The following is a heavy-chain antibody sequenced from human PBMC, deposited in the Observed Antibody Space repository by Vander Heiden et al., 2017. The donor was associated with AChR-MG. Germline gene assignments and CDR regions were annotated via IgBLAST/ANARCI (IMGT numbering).Heavy chain of an antibody. CDR2: MNPNSGNT. J-gene: IGHJ4*02. Sequence: QVQLVQSGAEVKKPGASVKVSCKASGYTFTRYDINWVRQATGQGLEWMGWMNPNSGNTGYAQKFQGRVTMTRNTSISTAYMELSSLRSEDTAVYYCARGLRTMVRGVIISLGYWGQGTLVTVSS. D-gene: IGHD3-10*01. CDR3: ARGLRTMVRGVIISLGY. V-gene: IGHV1-8*01. CDR1: GYTFTRYD.